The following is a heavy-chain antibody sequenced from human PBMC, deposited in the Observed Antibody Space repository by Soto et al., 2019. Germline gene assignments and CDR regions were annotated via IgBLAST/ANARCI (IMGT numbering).Heavy chain of an antibody. J-gene: IGHJ6*02. V-gene: IGHV3-13*04. D-gene: IGHD3-10*01. CDR3: ARGLAYYYGSGTPPYYYYGMDV. Sequence: EVQLVESGGGLVQPGGSLRLSCAASGFTFSSYDMHWVRQATGKGLEWVSAIGTAGDTYYPGSVKGRFTISRENAKNSLYLQMNSLRAGDTAVYYCARGLAYYYGSGTPPYYYYGMDVWGQGTTVTVSS. CDR2: IGTAGDT. CDR1: GFTFSSYD.